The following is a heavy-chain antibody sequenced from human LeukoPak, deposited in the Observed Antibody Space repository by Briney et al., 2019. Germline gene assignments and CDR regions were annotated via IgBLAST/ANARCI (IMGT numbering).Heavy chain of an antibody. CDR3: ARDHGGNY. J-gene: IGHJ4*02. CDR2: IYNGGST. D-gene: IGHD3-16*01. Sequence: GGSLRLSCAASGFTVSNNYMSWVRQAPGKGLEWVSVIYNGGSTYYADSVRGRFTMSRDNSKNTLYLQMNSLRAEDTAVYYCARDHGGNYWGQGTLVTVSS. CDR1: GFTVSNNY. V-gene: IGHV3-66*01.